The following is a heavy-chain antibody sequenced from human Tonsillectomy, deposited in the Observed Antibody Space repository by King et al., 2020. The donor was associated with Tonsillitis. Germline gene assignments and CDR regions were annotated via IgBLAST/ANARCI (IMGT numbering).Heavy chain of an antibody. CDR1: GFTFSSYA. CDR2: ISGSGGFT. V-gene: IGHV3-23*04. CDR3: AKDVWGGTDY. J-gene: IGHJ4*02. Sequence: VQLVESGGGLVQPGGSLRLSCAASGFTFSSYAMTWVRQAPGKGLEWVSLISGSGGFTYYADSVKGRFTISRDDSKSTLYLQMNSLRAEDTAVYYCAKDVWGGTDYWGQGTLVTVSS. D-gene: IGHD3-16*01.